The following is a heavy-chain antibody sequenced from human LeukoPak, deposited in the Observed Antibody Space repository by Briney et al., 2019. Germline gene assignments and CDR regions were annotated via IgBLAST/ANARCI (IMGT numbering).Heavy chain of an antibody. Sequence: GGSLRLSCAASGFTFSSYTMNWVRQPPGKGLEWVSNIGTSSTTIYYAYSVKGRFTISRDNAKNSLYLQMNSLRADDTAVYYCARFAAGGSYYYYMDVWGKGTTVTVSS. D-gene: IGHD6-25*01. CDR2: IGTSSTTI. V-gene: IGHV3-48*01. CDR1: GFTFSSYT. J-gene: IGHJ6*03. CDR3: ARFAAGGSYYYYMDV.